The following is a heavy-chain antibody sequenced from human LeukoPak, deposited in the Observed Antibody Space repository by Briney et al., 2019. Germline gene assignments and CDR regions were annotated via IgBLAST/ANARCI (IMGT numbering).Heavy chain of an antibody. CDR2: IRYDGSYQ. V-gene: IGHV3-30*02. CDR3: ATPKADYYPFDC. J-gene: IGHJ4*02. Sequence: PGGSLRLSCAASGCTFSTYDMHWVRQAPGKGLEWLAFIRYDGSYQYYAYSVNGRFTISRDNSKNTLYLQMNSLRPEDTAVYYCATPKADYYPFDCWGQGTLVTVSS. D-gene: IGHD3-22*01. CDR1: GCTFSTYD.